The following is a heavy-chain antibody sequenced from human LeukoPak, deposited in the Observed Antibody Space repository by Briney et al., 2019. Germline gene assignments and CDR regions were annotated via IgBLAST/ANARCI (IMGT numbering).Heavy chain of an antibody. CDR2: VIPIFGTA. CDR1: GGTFSSYA. J-gene: IGHJ4*02. V-gene: IGHV1-69*01. CDR3: ARDQQGPWDY. D-gene: IGHD6-13*01. Sequence: SVKVSCKASGGTFSSYAISWERQGPGQGLEWMGGVIPIFGTANEAQKFQGRVTITADESTSTAYMERSSLRSEDTAVYYCARDQQGPWDYWGQGTLVTVSS.